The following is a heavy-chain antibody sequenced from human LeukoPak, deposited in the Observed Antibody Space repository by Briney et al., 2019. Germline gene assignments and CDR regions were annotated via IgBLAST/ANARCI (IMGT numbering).Heavy chain of an antibody. D-gene: IGHD6-19*01. Sequence: PGRSLRLSCAASGFTFDDYAMHWVRQAPGKGLEWVSGISWNSGSIGYADSVKGRFTISRDNAKNSLYLQMNSLRAEDTALYYCAKDGYSSGWYIDYWGQGTLVTVSS. CDR2: ISWNSGSI. CDR3: AKDGYSSGWYIDY. CDR1: GFTFDDYA. V-gene: IGHV3-9*01. J-gene: IGHJ4*02.